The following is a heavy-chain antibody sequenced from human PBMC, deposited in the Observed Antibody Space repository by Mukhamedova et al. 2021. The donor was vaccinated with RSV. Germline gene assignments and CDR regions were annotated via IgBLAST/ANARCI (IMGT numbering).Heavy chain of an antibody. Sequence: GNTKYSQKFQGRVTITRDTSASTAYMELSSLRSEDTAVYYCAKSWGHSSGWIDYWGQGTLVTVSS. CDR2: GNT. D-gene: IGHD6-19*01. J-gene: IGHJ4*02. CDR3: AKSWGHSSGWIDY. V-gene: IGHV1-3*01.